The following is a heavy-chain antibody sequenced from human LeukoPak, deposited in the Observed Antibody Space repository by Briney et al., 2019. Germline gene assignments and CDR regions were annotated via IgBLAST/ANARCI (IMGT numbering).Heavy chain of an antibody. CDR1: GFTFSHYS. J-gene: IGHJ4*02. CDR3: ISEVGKGSH. D-gene: IGHD1-26*01. V-gene: IGHV3-21*01. Sequence: GGSLRLSCVASGFTFSHYSMNWVRQAPGKGLEWVSSIRFTGSYIYYADSVKGRFTISRDNAKNTLYLQMNSLRAEDAAVYYCISEVGKGSHWGQGTLVTVSS. CDR2: IRFTGSYI.